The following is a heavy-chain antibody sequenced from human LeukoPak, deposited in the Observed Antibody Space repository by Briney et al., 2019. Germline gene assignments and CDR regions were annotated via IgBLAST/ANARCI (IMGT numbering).Heavy chain of an antibody. CDR1: GFTFSHYN. D-gene: IGHD3-16*01. CDR2: ITTSSSHI. CDR3: ARDRQGEPQDAFDI. J-gene: IGHJ3*02. Sequence: GGSLRLSCAASGFTFSHYNMNWVRQAPGKGLEWVSSITTSSSHIYYADSVKGRFTISRDNAKNSLYLQMNSLRAEDTAVYYCARDRQGEPQDAFDIWGQGTMVTVSS. V-gene: IGHV3-21*01.